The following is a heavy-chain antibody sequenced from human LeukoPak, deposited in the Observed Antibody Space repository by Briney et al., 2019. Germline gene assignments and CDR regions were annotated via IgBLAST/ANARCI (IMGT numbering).Heavy chain of an antibody. V-gene: IGHV3-53*01. CDR2: IYSGGST. J-gene: IGHJ4*02. D-gene: IGHD5-12*01. Sequence: PGRSLRLSCAASGFTVSSNYMSWVRQAPGKGLEWVSVIYSGGSTYYADSVKGRFTISRDNSKNTLYLQMNSLRAEDTAVYYCARGPIYSGYDYWSQGTLVTVSS. CDR3: ARGPIYSGYDY. CDR1: GFTVSSNY.